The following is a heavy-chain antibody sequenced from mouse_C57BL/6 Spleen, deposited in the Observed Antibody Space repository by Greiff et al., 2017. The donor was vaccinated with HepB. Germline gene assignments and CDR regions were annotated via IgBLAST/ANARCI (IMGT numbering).Heavy chain of an antibody. D-gene: IGHD2-4*01. Sequence: EVQLVESGGGLVQPKGSLKLSCAASGFSFNTYAMNWVRQAPGKGLEWVVRIRSKSNNYATYYADSVKDRFTISRDDSESMLYLQMNNLKTEDTAMYYCVRHSYYDYDGFAYWGQGTLVTVSA. CDR1: GFSFNTYA. CDR3: VRHSYYDYDGFAY. V-gene: IGHV10-1*01. CDR2: IRSKSNNYAT. J-gene: IGHJ3*01.